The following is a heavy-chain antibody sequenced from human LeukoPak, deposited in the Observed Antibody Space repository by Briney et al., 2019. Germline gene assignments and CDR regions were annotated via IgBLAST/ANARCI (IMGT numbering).Heavy chain of an antibody. J-gene: IGHJ2*01. Sequence: ASVKVSCKASGYTFTSYDINWVRQATGQGLEWMGWMNPNSGNTGYAQKFQGRVTMTRNTSISTAYMELSSLRSEDTAVYYCARGRGVRKLGIRWYFDPWGRGTLVTVSS. CDR1: GYTFTSYD. D-gene: IGHD7-27*01. CDR3: ARGRGVRKLGIRWYFDP. V-gene: IGHV1-8*01. CDR2: MNPNSGNT.